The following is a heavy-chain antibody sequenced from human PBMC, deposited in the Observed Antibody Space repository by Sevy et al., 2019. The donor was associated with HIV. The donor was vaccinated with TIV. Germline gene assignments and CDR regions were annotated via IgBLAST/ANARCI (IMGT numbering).Heavy chain of an antibody. Sequence: GGSLRLSCAASGFTFSTYWINWVRQAPGKGLEWVANINPDGSEKEYVDSVKGRFTISRDDAKNSLYLQMNSLRADDTAVYYCAKSGESRALCYYWGQGTLVTVSS. CDR2: INPDGSEK. CDR3: AKSGESRALCYY. J-gene: IGHJ4*02. D-gene: IGHD1-26*01. CDR1: GFTFSTYW. V-gene: IGHV3-7*01.